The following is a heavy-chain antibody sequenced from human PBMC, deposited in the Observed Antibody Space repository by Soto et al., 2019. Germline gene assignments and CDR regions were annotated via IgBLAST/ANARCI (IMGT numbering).Heavy chain of an antibody. J-gene: IGHJ4*02. Sequence: SETLSLTCTVSGGSLSSSTYYWGWIRQPPGKGLEWIGYIYHSGSSQSNPSLKSRVTISIDTSKNQFSLELRSVTAADTAVYYCARDLLDTTVDYYFDSWGPGRLVTVSS. D-gene: IGHD4-17*01. V-gene: IGHV4-30-4*01. CDR2: IYHSGSS. CDR1: GGSLSSSTYY. CDR3: ARDLLDTTVDYYFDS.